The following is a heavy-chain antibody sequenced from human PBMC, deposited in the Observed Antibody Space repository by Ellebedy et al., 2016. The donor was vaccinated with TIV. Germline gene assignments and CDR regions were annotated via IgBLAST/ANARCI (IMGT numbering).Heavy chain of an antibody. J-gene: IGHJ3*02. D-gene: IGHD1-26*01. CDR1: GCTCSGYA. CDR3: YGSHDSAAFDI. Sequence: GESLKISCAASGCTCSGYAMHWVRQAPGEGLEWLAHISYDGSNTNYADSVKGRFTISRDNSKNTLYLQMNSLRTEDTAVYYCYGSHDSAAFDIWGQGTMVTVSS. CDR2: ISYDGSNT. V-gene: IGHV3-30-3*01.